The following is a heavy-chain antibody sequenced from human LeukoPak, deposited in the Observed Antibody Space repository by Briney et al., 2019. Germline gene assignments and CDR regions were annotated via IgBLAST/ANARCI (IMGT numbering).Heavy chain of an antibody. CDR3: ARSSSGWIDAFDI. CDR2: ISSSSYI. J-gene: IGHJ3*02. D-gene: IGHD6-19*01. CDR1: GFTFSSYS. Sequence: GGSLRLYCAASGFTFSSYSMNWVRQAPGKGLEWVSSISSSSYIYYADSVKGRFTISRDNAKNSLYLQMNSLRAEDTAVYYCARSSSGWIDAFDIWGQGTMVTVSS. V-gene: IGHV3-21*01.